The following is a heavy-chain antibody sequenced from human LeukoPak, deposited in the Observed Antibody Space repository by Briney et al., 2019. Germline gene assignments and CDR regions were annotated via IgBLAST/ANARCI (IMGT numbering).Heavy chain of an antibody. Sequence: ASVKVSCKASGYTFTDYYIHWVRQAPGQGLEWMGWINPISGGTNSAQKFQGRVTMTRDTSISTAFMELSRLRSDDTAVYYCARYYDSGGYLYYWGQGTLVTVSS. CDR3: ARYYDSGGYLYY. CDR2: INPISGGT. J-gene: IGHJ4*02. CDR1: GYTFTDYY. V-gene: IGHV1-2*02. D-gene: IGHD3-22*01.